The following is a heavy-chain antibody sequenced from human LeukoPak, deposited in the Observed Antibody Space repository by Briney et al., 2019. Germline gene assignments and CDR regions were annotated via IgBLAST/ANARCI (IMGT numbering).Heavy chain of an antibody. Sequence: GGSLRLSCEASGFSVSNYYMVWVRQPPGKGLECISYIPNDDSVIYYADSVRGRLSVSRDSAKNSLSLQLNSLRAEDTAVYYCAKDLNWEQWLADFDYWGQGTLVTVSS. CDR1: GFSVSNYY. D-gene: IGHD6-19*01. CDR2: IPNDDSVI. V-gene: IGHV3-11*01. CDR3: AKDLNWEQWLADFDY. J-gene: IGHJ4*02.